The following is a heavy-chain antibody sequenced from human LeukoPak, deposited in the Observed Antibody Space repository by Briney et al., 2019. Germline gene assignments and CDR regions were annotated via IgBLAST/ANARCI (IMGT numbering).Heavy chain of an antibody. CDR3: ARGREYQLLDFDY. J-gene: IGHJ4*02. V-gene: IGHV4-59*12. CDR2: IYYSGST. Sequence: SETLSLTCTVSGGSISSYYWSWIRQPPGKGLEWIGYIYYSGSTNYNPSLKSRVTISVDTSKNQFSLKLSSVTAADTAVYYCARGREYQLLDFDYWGQGTLVTVSS. D-gene: IGHD2-2*01. CDR1: GGSISSYY.